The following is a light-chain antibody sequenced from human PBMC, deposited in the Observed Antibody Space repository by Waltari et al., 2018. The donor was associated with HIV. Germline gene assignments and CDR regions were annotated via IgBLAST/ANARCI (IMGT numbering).Light chain of an antibody. J-gene: IGLJ3*02. CDR1: SSNLATTT. CDR2: TNN. CDR3: ATLDDSLNGWV. V-gene: IGLV1-44*01. Sequence: QSVLTQPPSASGPPGQRVTISCSGSSSNLATTTVNWYQQLPGTTPKVLIDTNNQQPSGKPARFACAQAGTAACLAINGLQSDDDADYYCATLDDSLNGWVFGGWTRLTVL.